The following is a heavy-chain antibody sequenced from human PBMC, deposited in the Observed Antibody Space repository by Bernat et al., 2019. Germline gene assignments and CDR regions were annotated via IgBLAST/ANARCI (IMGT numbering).Heavy chain of an antibody. CDR2: INSDGSST. CDR1: GFTFSSYW. V-gene: IGHV3-74*01. Sequence: EVQLVESGGGLVQPGGSLRLSCAASGFTFSSYWIHWVRQAPGKGLVWVSRINSDGSSTSYADSVKGRFTISRDNAKNTLYLQMNSLRAEDTAVYYCARVDGFREFHYYYYYMDVWGKGTTVTVSS. D-gene: IGHD3-10*01. J-gene: IGHJ6*03. CDR3: ARVDGFREFHYYYYYMDV.